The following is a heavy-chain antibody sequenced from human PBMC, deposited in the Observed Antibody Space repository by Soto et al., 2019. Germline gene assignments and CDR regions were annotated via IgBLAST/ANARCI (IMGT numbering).Heavy chain of an antibody. V-gene: IGHV1-18*01. CDR1: GYTFTTYA. CDR2: VNGYNGIT. J-gene: IGHJ3*02. D-gene: IGHD6-19*01. CDR3: ARWGYSIGGYDAFDI. Sequence: QVPLVQSGGEVKKPGASVKVSCKTHGYTFTTYAISWVRQAPGHGLEWMGWVNGYNGITKYAQKYQGIVTMTTDTSTSTAYMDMRRLRSDDTAVYYCARWGYSIGGYDAFDIWGQGTMVTVSS.